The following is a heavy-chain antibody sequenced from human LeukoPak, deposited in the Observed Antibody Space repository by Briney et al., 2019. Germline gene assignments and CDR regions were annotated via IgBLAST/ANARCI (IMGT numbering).Heavy chain of an antibody. CDR1: GFTFSDYY. J-gene: IGHJ4*02. D-gene: IGHD6-13*01. CDR3: AREDGYSSSWYSDY. CDR2: ISSTSIYT. V-gene: IGHV3-11*05. Sequence: GGSLRLSCAASGFTFSDYYMSWIRQAPGKGVEWVSDISSTSIYTNYADSVKGRFTISRDNAKNSLYLQMNSLRAEDTAVYYCAREDGYSSSWYSDYWAREPWSPSPQ.